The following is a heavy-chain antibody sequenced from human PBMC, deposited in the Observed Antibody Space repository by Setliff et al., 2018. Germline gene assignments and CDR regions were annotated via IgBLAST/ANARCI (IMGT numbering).Heavy chain of an antibody. J-gene: IGHJ4*02. CDR2: INHSGST. CDR1: GGSFSGYY. CDR3: AGSLGGFDY. D-gene: IGHD3-16*01. Sequence: KASETLSLTCAVYGGSFSGYYWSWIRQPQGKGLEWIGEINHSGSTNYNPSLKSRVTISVDTSKNQFSLKLSSVTAADTAVYYCAGSLGGFDYWGQGTLVTVSS. V-gene: IGHV4-34*01.